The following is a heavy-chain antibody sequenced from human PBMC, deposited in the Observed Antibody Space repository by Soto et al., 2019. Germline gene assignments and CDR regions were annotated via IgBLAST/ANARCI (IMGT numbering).Heavy chain of an antibody. CDR3: ARQRYCSGGSCFLISDAFDI. Sequence: PGESLKISCQGSGYMFASYGIGWVRQMPGKGLEWMGIIYPGDSDTRYSPSFQGQVTISADKSISTAYLQWSSLKASDTAIYYCARQRYCSGGSCFLISDAFDIWGQGTVVTVSS. V-gene: IGHV5-51*01. D-gene: IGHD2-15*01. J-gene: IGHJ3*02. CDR1: GYMFASYG. CDR2: IYPGDSDT.